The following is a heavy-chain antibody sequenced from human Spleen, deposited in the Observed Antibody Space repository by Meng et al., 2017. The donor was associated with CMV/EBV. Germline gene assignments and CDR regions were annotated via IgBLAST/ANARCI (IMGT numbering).Heavy chain of an antibody. CDR2: IYYSGST. Sequence: SGVSISSGGYYWTWILQLPGKGLEWIGYIYYSGSTDYNPSLKSRLSMSVDTSKNQFSLRLTSVTAADTAVYYRATLSTEGEWFFDLWGRGTLVTVSS. CDR1: GVSISSGGYY. CDR3: ATLSTEGEWFFDL. J-gene: IGHJ2*01. V-gene: IGHV4-31*02. D-gene: IGHD2-2*01.